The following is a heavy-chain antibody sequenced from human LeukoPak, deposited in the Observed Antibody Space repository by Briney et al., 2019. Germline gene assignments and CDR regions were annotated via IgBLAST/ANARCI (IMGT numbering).Heavy chain of an antibody. CDR2: INYIGST. Sequence: PSETLSLTCDVYGETFSGFYWSWIRQPPGKGLEWIGEINYIGSTNYNPSLKSRVTISVDTSKNQFSLKLSSVTAADTAVYYCARGDFWSGYRHYFDYWGQGTLVTVSS. CDR3: ARGDFWSGYRHYFDY. CDR1: GETFSGFY. V-gene: IGHV4-34*01. D-gene: IGHD3-3*01. J-gene: IGHJ4*02.